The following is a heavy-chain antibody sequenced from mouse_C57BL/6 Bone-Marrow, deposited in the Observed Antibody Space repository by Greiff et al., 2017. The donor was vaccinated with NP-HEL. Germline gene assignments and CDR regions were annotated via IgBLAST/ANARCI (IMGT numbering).Heavy chain of an antibody. CDR1: GFNIKDYY. J-gene: IGHJ2*01. CDR3: TTWLYGSPFDY. Sequence: VQLQQPGAELVRPGASVKLSCTASGFNIKDYYMHWVKQRPEQGLEWIGRIEPEDGDTEYAPKFQGKATMTADTSSNTAYLQLSSLTSEDTAVYYCTTWLYGSPFDYWGQGTTLTVSS. D-gene: IGHD1-1*01. CDR2: IEPEDGDT. V-gene: IGHV14-1*01.